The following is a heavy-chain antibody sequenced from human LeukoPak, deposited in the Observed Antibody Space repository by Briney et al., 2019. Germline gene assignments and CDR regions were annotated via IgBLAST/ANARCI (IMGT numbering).Heavy chain of an antibody. CDR2: IIPIFGTA. D-gene: IGHD3-22*01. Sequence: GASVKVSCKASGGTFSSYAISWVRQAPGQGLEWMGGIIPIFGTANYAQKFQGRVTITADESTSTAYMELSSLRSEDTAVYYCARERNYYDSSGLSYYYGMDVWGQGTTVTVSS. V-gene: IGHV1-69*01. CDR3: ARERNYYDSSGLSYYYGMDV. J-gene: IGHJ6*02. CDR1: GGTFSSYA.